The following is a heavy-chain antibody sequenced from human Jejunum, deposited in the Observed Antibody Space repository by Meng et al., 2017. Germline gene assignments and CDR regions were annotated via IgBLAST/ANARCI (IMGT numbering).Heavy chain of an antibody. Sequence: VQLVESGGGLVQPGGYLRLSCEASEFAFSSYAMNWVRQAPGKGLEWVSVITGSGGYTHYADSVKGRFTISRDNSKNTLYLQMNSLRAEDTAVYYCAKEAPGTFDLWGQGTLVTVSS. V-gene: IGHV3-23*04. CDR1: EFAFSSYA. CDR3: AKEAPGTFDL. CDR2: ITGSGGYT. J-gene: IGHJ4*01.